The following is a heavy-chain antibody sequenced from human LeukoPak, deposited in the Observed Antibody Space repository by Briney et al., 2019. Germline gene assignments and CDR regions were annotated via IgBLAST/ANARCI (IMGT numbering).Heavy chain of an antibody. J-gene: IGHJ6*04. CDR1: GFTLSSYG. CDR3: AELGITMIGGV. D-gene: IGHD3-10*02. V-gene: IGHV3-23*01. Sequence: PGGTLRLSRAASGFTLSSYGMSWVRQAPGKGLEWVSAISGSGGSTYYADSVKGRFTISRDNAKNSLYLQMNSLRAEDTAVYYCAELGITMIGGVWGKGTTVTISS. CDR2: ISGSGGST.